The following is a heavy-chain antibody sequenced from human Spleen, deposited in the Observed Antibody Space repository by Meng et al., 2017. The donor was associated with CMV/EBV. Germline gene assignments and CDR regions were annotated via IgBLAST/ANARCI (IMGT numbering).Heavy chain of an antibody. CDR1: GGSMRSYY. D-gene: IGHD6-19*01. CDR3: ARDSPWDGGWYYGMDV. V-gene: IGHV4-59*01. J-gene: IGHJ6*02. Sequence: GSLRLSCTVSGGSMRSYYWSWIRRPPGKGLEWIGYIYNSGSTNYNPSLKSRVTISADTSKNQFSLKLRSVTAADSAVYYCARDSPWDGGWYYGMDVWGQGTTVTVSS. CDR2: IYNSGST.